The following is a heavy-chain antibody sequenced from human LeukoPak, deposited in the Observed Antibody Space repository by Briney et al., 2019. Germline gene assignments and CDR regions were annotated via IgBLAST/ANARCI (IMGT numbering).Heavy chain of an antibody. J-gene: IGHJ4*02. CDR2: IKQDGSEK. CDR3: ARDYYGSGSHDY. V-gene: IGHV3-7*01. D-gene: IGHD3-10*01. CDR1: GFTLSTYW. Sequence: GGSLRLSCATSGFTLSTYWMSWVRQAPGKGLEWVANIKQDGSEKYYVDSVKGRFTISRDNAKNSLYLQMNSLRAEDTAVYYCARDYYGSGSHDYWGQGTLVTVSS.